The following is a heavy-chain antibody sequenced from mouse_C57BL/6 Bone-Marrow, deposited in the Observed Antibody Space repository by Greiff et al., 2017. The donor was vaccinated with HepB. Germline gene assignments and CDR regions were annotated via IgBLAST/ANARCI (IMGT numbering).Heavy chain of an antibody. V-gene: IGHV3-6*01. CDR2: ISYDGSN. D-gene: IGHD1-1*01. Sequence: EVKLQESGPGLVKPSQSLSLTCSVTGYSITSGYYWNWIRQFPGNKLEWMGYISYDGSNNYNPSLKNRISITRDTSKNQFFLKLNSVTTEDTATYYCARGPTTYYFDYWGQGTTLTVSS. CDR3: ARGPTTYYFDY. CDR1: GYSITSGYY. J-gene: IGHJ2*01.